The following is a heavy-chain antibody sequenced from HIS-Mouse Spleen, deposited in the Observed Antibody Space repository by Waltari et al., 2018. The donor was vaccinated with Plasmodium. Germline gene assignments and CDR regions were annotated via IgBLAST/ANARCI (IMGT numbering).Heavy chain of an antibody. CDR3: AKDRRSSSWYVDY. D-gene: IGHD6-13*01. CDR2: ISYDGSNK. Sequence: QVQLVESGGGVVQPGRSLRLSCAASGFTFSSYGMHWVSQAPGKGLEWVAVISYDGSNKYYADSVKGRFTISRDNSKNTLYLQMNSLRAEDTAVYYCAKDRRSSSWYVDYWGQGTLVTVSS. J-gene: IGHJ4*02. V-gene: IGHV3-30*18. CDR1: GFTFSSYG.